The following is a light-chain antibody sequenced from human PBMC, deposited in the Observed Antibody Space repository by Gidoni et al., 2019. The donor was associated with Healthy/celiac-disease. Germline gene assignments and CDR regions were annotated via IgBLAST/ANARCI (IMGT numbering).Light chain of an antibody. Sequence: DIQMTQSPSPLSASVGDRVTITCRASQSISSYLNWYQQKPGKAPKLLIYAASSLQSGVPSKFSGSGSGTDFTLTISSLQHADFATFYCQQRDSTPSTFGHGTKVDIK. CDR1: QSISSY. V-gene: IGKV1-39*01. J-gene: IGKJ3*01. CDR3: QQRDSTPST. CDR2: AAS.